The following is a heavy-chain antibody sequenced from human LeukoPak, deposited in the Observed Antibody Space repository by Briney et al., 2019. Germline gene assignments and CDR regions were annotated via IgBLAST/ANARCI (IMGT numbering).Heavy chain of an antibody. Sequence: SETLSLTCTVSGGSISSYYWSWIRQPPGKGLEWIGYIYTSGSTNYNPSLKSRVTISVDTSKNQFSLKLSSVTAADTAVYYCARRTRLSEWYYFDYWGQGTLVTVSS. CDR3: ARRTRLSEWYYFDY. V-gene: IGHV4-4*09. D-gene: IGHD3-3*01. CDR1: GGSISSYY. J-gene: IGHJ4*02. CDR2: IYTSGST.